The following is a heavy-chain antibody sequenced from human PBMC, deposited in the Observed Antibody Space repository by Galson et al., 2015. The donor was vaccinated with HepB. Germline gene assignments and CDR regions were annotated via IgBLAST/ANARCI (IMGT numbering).Heavy chain of an antibody. CDR1: GGSFSGYY. Sequence: LTCAVYGGSFSGYYWSWIRQPPGKGLEWIGEINHSGSTNYNPSLKSRVTISVDTSKNQFSLKLSSVTAADTAVYYCARGGGYYDFWSGYYTLERYGMDVWGQGTTVTVSS. J-gene: IGHJ6*02. CDR2: INHSGST. V-gene: IGHV4-34*01. D-gene: IGHD3-3*01. CDR3: ARGGGYYDFWSGYYTLERYGMDV.